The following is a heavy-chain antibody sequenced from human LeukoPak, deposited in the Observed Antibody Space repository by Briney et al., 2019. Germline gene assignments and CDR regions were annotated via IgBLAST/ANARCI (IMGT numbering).Heavy chain of an antibody. CDR3: ARDLGQYYDTSDNWFDP. J-gene: IGHJ5*02. D-gene: IGHD3-22*01. V-gene: IGHV3-74*01. CDR1: GFTFSNYW. Sequence: GSLRLSCAASGFTFSNYWMHWVRQAPGKGLVWVSRIYSDGINTSYADSVKGRFTISRDNAKNTLNLQMNSLRAEDTAVYYCARDLGQYYDTSDNWFDPWGQGTLVTVSS. CDR2: IYSDGINT.